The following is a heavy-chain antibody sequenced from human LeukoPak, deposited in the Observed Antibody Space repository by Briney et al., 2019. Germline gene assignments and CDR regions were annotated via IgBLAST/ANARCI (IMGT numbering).Heavy chain of an antibody. J-gene: IGHJ5*02. CDR2: IYYSGST. V-gene: IGHV4-39*01. CDR3: ARHGEVVPAAGLMYNWFDP. CDR1: GGSLSSSSYY. D-gene: IGHD2-2*01. Sequence: SETLSLTCTVSGGSLSSSSYYWGWVRQPPGRGLEWLGSIYYSGSTYYNPSLKSRVTISVDTSKNQFSLKRSSVTAADTAVYYCARHGEVVPAAGLMYNWFDPWGQGTLVTVSS.